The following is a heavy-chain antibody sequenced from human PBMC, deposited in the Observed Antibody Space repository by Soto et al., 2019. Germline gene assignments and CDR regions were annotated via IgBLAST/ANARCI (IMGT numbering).Heavy chain of an antibody. CDR3: ARQDGGMDV. V-gene: IGHV5-51*01. J-gene: IGHJ6*02. CDR2: IYPGDSDT. Sequence: GESLKISCNAFGYTFTTYWIGWVRQMPGKGLEWMGVIYPGDSDTRYSPSFQGQVTISADKSINTAYLQWSTLKASDSAMYYCARQDGGMDVWGQGTTVTVSS. CDR1: GYTFTTYW.